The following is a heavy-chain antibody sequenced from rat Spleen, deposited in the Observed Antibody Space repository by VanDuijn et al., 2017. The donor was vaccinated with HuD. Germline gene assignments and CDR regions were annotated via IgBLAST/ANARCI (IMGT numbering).Heavy chain of an antibody. D-gene: IGHD1-9*01. V-gene: IGHV5S13*01. Sequence: EVQLVASGGVLVQPGRSLKLSCAASGFPFSNYDMAWVRQAPTKGLEWIASISTGGGNTYYRDSVKGRFTISRDNAKNTQYLQMDSLRSEDTATYYCARRHYGYTDYFDYWGQGVMVTVSS. J-gene: IGHJ2*01. CDR3: ARRHYGYTDYFDY. CDR2: ISTGGGNT. CDR1: GFPFSNYD.